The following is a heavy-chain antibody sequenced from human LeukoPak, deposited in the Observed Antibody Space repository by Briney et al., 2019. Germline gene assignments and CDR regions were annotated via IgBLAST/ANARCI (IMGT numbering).Heavy chain of an antibody. Sequence: SETLSLTCAVSGGSISSSNWWSWVRQPPGKGLEWIGEIYHSGSTNYNPSLKSRVTISVDTSKNQFSLKLSSVTAADTAVYYCARANYDSSDYNWFDYWGQGTLVTVSS. V-gene: IGHV4-4*02. J-gene: IGHJ4*02. D-gene: IGHD3-22*01. CDR3: ARANYDSSDYNWFDY. CDR1: GGSISSSNW. CDR2: IYHSGST.